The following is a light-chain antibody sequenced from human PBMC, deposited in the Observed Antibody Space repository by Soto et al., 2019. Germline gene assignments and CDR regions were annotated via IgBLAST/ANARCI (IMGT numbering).Light chain of an antibody. Sequence: QSALTQPASVSASPGQSITISCTGTSSDVGGSNFVSWYQQHPVKPPKLIIYDVATRPPGVSNRFSGSKSGSTASLIISRLQTEDEADYYCVSFTSSTTYVFGRGTKVTVL. CDR3: VSFTSSTTYV. J-gene: IGLJ1*01. CDR2: DVA. CDR1: SSDVGGSNF. V-gene: IGLV2-14*03.